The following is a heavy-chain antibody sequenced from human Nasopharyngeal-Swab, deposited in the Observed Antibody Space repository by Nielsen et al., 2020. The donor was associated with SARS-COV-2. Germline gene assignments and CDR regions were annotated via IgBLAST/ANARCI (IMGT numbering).Heavy chain of an antibody. CDR1: GYSISSGYY. V-gene: IGHV4-38-2*02. J-gene: IGHJ5*02. D-gene: IGHD4-17*01. CDR2: IYHSGST. CDR3: ARDRGEHDYGDYAWFDP. Sequence: SETLSLTCTVSGYSISSGYYWGWIRQPPGKGLEWIGSIYHSGSTYYNPSLKSRVTISVDTSKNQFSLKLSSVIAADTAVYYCARDRGEHDYGDYAWFDPWGQGTLVTVSS.